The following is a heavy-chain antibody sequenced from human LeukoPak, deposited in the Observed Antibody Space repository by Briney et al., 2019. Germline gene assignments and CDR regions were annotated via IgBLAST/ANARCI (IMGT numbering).Heavy chain of an antibody. D-gene: IGHD5-12*01. CDR1: GYSFTSYW. V-gene: IGHV5-51*01. CDR2: IYPGDSGT. Sequence: GESLKISCKGSGYSFTSYWIGWVRQMPGKGLEWMGIIYPGDSGTRYSPSFQGQVTTSANKSISTAYLQWSSLKASDTAMYYCARQGRYSGYDPYYYYCMDVWGKGTTVTVSS. CDR3: ARQGRYSGYDPYYYYCMDV. J-gene: IGHJ6*03.